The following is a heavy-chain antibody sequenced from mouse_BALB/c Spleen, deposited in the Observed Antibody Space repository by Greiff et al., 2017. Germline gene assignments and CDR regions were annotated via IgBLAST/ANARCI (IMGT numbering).Heavy chain of an antibody. CDR2: ISNGGGST. CDR3: ARSKDYFDY. CDR1: GFTFSSYT. V-gene: IGHV5-12-2*01. J-gene: IGHJ2*01. Sequence: VQLKESGGGLVQPGGSLKLSCAASGFTFSSYTMSWVRQTPEKRLEWVAYISNGGGSTYYPDTVKGRFTISRDNAKNTLYLQMSSLKSEDTAMYYCARSKDYFDYWGQGTTLTVSS.